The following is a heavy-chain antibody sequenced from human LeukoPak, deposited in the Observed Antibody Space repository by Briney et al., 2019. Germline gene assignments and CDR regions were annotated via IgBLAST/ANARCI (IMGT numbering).Heavy chain of an antibody. J-gene: IGHJ4*02. CDR2: INPNRGDT. V-gene: IGHV1-2*02. CDR3: ARGGGPIVETGPSYYFDY. D-gene: IGHD6-19*01. Sequence: ASVKVSCKASGYTFSGYYLHWVRQAPGQGLEWMGWINPNRGDTKFAQKFQGRVTMTRDTSISTAYMELSRLRSDDTAVYHCARGGGPIVETGPSYYFDYWGQGTLVTVSS. CDR1: GYTFSGYY.